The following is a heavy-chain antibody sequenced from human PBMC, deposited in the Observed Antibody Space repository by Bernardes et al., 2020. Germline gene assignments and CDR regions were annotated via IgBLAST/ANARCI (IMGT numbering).Heavy chain of an antibody. J-gene: IGHJ5*02. V-gene: IGHV5-10-1*01. Sequence: GESLKISGKGSGYSFTSYWISWVRQMPGKGLEWMGIIDPSDSYTNYSPSFQGHVTISADKSIGTAYLQWSSLKASDTAMYYCARLEGKWFDPWGQGTLVTVSS. CDR3: ARLEGKWFDP. CDR2: IDPSDSYT. CDR1: GYSFTSYW.